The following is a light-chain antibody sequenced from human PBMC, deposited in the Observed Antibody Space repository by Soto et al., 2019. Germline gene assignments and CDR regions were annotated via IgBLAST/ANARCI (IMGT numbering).Light chain of an antibody. V-gene: IGKV3-11*01. J-gene: IGKJ4*01. CDR1: QSVSSY. CDR2: DAS. CDR3: QQRSNLLS. Sequence: EIVLTQSPATLSLSPGERATLSCRASQSVSSYLAWYQQKPGQAPRLLIYDASNRATGIPARFSGSGSGTDFTLTISSLELEDFAVYYCQQRSNLLSFGGGTKVEIK.